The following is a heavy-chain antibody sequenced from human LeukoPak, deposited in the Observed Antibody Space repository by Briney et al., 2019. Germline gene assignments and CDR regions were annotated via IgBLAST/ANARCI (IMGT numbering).Heavy chain of an antibody. CDR3: ARVQDCGDYQDY. Sequence: VASVKVSCKASGYTFTSYDINWVRQATGQGLEWMGWMNPNSGNTGYAQKFQGRVTMTRNTSISTAYMELSSLRSEDTAVYYCARVQDCGDYQDYWGQGTLVTVSS. V-gene: IGHV1-8*01. CDR2: MNPNSGNT. D-gene: IGHD4-17*01. CDR1: GYTFTSYD. J-gene: IGHJ4*02.